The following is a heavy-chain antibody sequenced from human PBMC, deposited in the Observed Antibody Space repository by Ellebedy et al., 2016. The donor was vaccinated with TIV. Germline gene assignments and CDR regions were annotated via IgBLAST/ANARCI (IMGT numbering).Heavy chain of an antibody. CDR1: GFTFSSYG. CDR2: IPYDGSNK. J-gene: IGHJ4*02. V-gene: IGHV3-30*03. D-gene: IGHD3-22*01. CDR3: ARVGIVVVINYYFDY. Sequence: PGGSLRLSCAASGFTFSSYGMHWVRQAPGKGLEWVAVIPYDGSNKYYAASVKGRFTISRDNSKNTLNLQMNSLRAEDTAVYYCARVGIVVVINYYFDYWGQGTLVTVSS.